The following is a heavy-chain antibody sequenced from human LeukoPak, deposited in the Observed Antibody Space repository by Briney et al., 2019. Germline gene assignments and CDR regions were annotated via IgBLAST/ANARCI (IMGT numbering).Heavy chain of an antibody. CDR2: IYYSGST. V-gene: IGHV4-59*01. J-gene: IGHJ5*02. CDR1: GGSISSYY. Sequence: PSETLSLTCTVSGGSISSYYWSWIRQPPGKGLEWIEYIYYSGSTNYNPSLKSRVTISVDTSKNQFSLKLSSVTAADTAVYYCARVTRGRFDPWGQGTLVTVSS. D-gene: IGHD3-10*01. CDR3: ARVTRGRFDP.